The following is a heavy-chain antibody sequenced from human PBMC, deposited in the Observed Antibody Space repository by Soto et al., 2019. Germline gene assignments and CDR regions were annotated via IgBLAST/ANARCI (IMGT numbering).Heavy chain of an antibody. CDR3: ARDSNNNRWVSWT. Sequence: GASVKVSCKTSGYTFTNHFIHWARQAPGQRPVWMGCINTANGDTRYSQNFQGRLTFGRDTSASSAYMELSSLRSEDTAVYYCARDSNNNRWVSWTWGQGTLVIVSS. CDR2: INTANGDT. V-gene: IGHV1-3*04. CDR1: GYTFTNHF. D-gene: IGHD1-1*01. J-gene: IGHJ5*02.